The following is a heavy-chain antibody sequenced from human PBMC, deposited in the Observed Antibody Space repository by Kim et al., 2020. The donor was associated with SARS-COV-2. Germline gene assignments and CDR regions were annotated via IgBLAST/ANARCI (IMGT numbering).Heavy chain of an antibody. CDR3: ARDSRIDYDILTGYFLYYDSSGYSGKYYFDY. CDR2: ISAYNGNT. CDR1: GYTFTSYG. V-gene: IGHV1-18*01. J-gene: IGHJ4*02. Sequence: ASVKVSCKASGYTFTSYGISWVRQAPGQGLEWMGWISAYNGNTNYAQKLQGRVTMTTDTSTSTAYMELRSLRSDDTAVYYCARDSRIDYDILTGYFLYYDSSGYSGKYYFDYWGQGTLVTVSS. D-gene: IGHD3-22*01.